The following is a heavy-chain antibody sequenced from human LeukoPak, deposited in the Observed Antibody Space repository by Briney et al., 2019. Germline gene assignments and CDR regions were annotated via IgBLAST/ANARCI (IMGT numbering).Heavy chain of an antibody. D-gene: IGHD2-15*01. Sequence: GGSLRLSCVASGFTFSSYWMHWVRQAPGKGLVWVSRINSDGSSTSYADSVKGRFTISRDNAKNTLYLQMNSLRAEDTAVYYCARDPIDCSGGSCTRPYDYWGQGTLVTVSS. CDR2: INSDGSST. CDR1: GFTFSSYW. CDR3: ARDPIDCSGGSCTRPYDY. J-gene: IGHJ4*02. V-gene: IGHV3-74*01.